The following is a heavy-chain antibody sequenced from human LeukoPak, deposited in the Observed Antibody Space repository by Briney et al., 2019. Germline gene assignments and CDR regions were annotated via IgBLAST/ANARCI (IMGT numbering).Heavy chain of an antibody. Sequence: PSETPSLTCTVSGGSISSSSYYWGWIRQPPGKGLEWIGSIYYSGSTYYNPSLKSRVAISVDTSKNQFSLKLSSVTAADTAVYYCARAGYDSSGYYYDYWGQGTLVTVSS. CDR2: IYYSGST. D-gene: IGHD3-22*01. CDR1: GGSISSSSYY. CDR3: ARAGYDSSGYYYDY. V-gene: IGHV4-39*07. J-gene: IGHJ4*02.